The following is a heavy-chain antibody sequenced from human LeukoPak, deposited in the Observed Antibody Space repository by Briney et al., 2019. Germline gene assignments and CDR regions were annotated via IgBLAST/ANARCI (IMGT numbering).Heavy chain of an antibody. Sequence: PGGSLRLSCAASGFTFSSYWMSWVRQAPGKGLEWVSGISKNGGDTYYADSVKGRFTISRDNSKNTLSLQMNSLRVEDTAIYYCAKSTGRLDPFDYWGQGTLVPVSS. CDR2: ISKNGGDT. CDR1: GFTFSSYW. D-gene: IGHD2-2*01. J-gene: IGHJ4*02. CDR3: AKSTGRLDPFDY. V-gene: IGHV3-23*01.